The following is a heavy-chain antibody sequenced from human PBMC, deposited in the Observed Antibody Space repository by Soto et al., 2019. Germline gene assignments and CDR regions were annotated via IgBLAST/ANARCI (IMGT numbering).Heavy chain of an antibody. CDR2: ISSSGSTI. CDR1: GFTFSDYY. V-gene: IGHV3-11*01. CDR3: ARGNSIPSSSLGKGY. D-gene: IGHD6-6*01. J-gene: IGHJ4*02. Sequence: SCAASGFTFSDYYMSWIRQAPGKGLEWVSYISSSGSTIYYADSVKGRFTISRDNAKNSLYLQMNSLRAEDTAVYYCARGNSIPSSSLGKGYWGQGTLVTVSS.